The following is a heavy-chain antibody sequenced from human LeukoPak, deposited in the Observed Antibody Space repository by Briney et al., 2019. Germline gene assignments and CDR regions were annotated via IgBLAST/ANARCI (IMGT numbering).Heavy chain of an antibody. D-gene: IGHD4-23*01. J-gene: IGHJ4*02. Sequence: GRSLRLSCTASGFTFSDYYMSWIRQTPGKGLEWLSYISTRDNTIQYADPVKGRFTISRDNANNSVFLQMNNLRAEDSAIYYCARGARWAYYFDYWGQGSLVTVSS. CDR3: ARGARWAYYFDY. CDR1: GFTFSDYY. V-gene: IGHV3-11*01. CDR2: ISTRDNTI.